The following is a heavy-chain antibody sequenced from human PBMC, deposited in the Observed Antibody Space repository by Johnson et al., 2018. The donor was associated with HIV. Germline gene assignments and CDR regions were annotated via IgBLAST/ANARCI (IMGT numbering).Heavy chain of an antibody. Sequence: QVQLVESGGGLVKPGGSLKLSCAVSGFTFSDHYMSWLRQTPGTGLQWVSYISGSGRIIYSTDSVQDRFTISRDNVNNSLYLQLDSLRPEHTAVYYCARSRHGGIQPSDAFDVWGQGTMVTVSS. D-gene: IGHD3-16*01. J-gene: IGHJ3*01. CDR2: ISGSGRII. CDR3: ARSRHGGIQPSDAFDV. V-gene: IGHV3-11*04. CDR1: GFTFSDHY.